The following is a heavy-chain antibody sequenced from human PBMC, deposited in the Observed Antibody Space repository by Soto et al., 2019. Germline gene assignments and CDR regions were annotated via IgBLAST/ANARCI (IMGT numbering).Heavy chain of an antibody. V-gene: IGHV3-23*01. CDR2: ISGSGGST. J-gene: IGHJ4*02. Sequence: PGGSLRLSCAASGFTFSSYAMSWVRQAPGKGLEWVSAISGSGGSTYYADSVKGRFTISRDNSKNTLYLQMNSLRAEDTAVYYCAKDPDHYYYDSSGYPAYWGQGTLVTVSS. D-gene: IGHD3-22*01. CDR1: GFTFSSYA. CDR3: AKDPDHYYYDSSGYPAY.